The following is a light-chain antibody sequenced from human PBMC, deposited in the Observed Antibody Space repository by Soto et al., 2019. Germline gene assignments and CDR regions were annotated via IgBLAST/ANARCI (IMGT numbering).Light chain of an antibody. CDR2: DAF. J-gene: IGKJ5*01. CDR1: ESLSSTF. CDR3: QQYGNSPLT. Sequence: EIVLTQSPGTLSFSPGERATLSCRASESLSSTFFGWYQQKAGQAPRLLISDAFTRATGIPDRFSGSGSVTHFTLTISRVEPEDAAVYYCQQYGNSPLTFGQGTRLEI. V-gene: IGKV3-20*01.